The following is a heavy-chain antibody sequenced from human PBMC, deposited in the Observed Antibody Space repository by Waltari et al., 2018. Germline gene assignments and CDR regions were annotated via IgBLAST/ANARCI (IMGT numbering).Heavy chain of an antibody. J-gene: IGHJ6*02. Sequence: EVQLVESGGGLVKPGGSLRLSCVASGFTFRAYAMNWVRQAPGKGLEWVSSIGSSSSFMDYADSVRGRFTVSRDNAKNTLYLQMDTLRAEDTAVYYCAREGAEQWVVEDYGMDVWGQGTTVTVSS. V-gene: IGHV3-21*02. CDR1: GFTFRAYA. CDR2: IGSSSSFM. CDR3: AREGAEQWVVEDYGMDV. D-gene: IGHD6-19*01.